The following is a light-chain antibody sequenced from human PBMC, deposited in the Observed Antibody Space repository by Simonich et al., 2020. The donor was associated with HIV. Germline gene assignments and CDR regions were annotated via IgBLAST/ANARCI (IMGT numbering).Light chain of an antibody. J-gene: IGKJ1*01. CDR3: QQSYSSLWT. V-gene: IGKV1-12*01. CDR1: QGISYW. Sequence: DIQMTQSPSFVSASVGDRVTITCRASQGISYWLAWYQQKPVKAPKLLIYAASSLQSGVPSRFSGSGSGTDFTLTISSLQHEDFATYYCQQSYSSLWTFGQGTKVEIK. CDR2: AAS.